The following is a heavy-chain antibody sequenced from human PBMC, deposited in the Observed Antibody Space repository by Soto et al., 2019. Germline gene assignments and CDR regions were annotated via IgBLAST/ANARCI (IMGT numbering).Heavy chain of an antibody. V-gene: IGHV3-11*01. D-gene: IGHD6-19*01. Sequence: GGSLRLSCAASGFTFSDYHMTWIRQAPGRGLAWVSYMSSSGSTIYYADSVKGRFTISRDNAKNSLYLQMHGLTAEDTAVYYCARLQRRWLNADYWGPGT. CDR2: MSSSGSTI. CDR1: GFTFSDYH. J-gene: IGHJ4*02. CDR3: ARLQRRWLNADY.